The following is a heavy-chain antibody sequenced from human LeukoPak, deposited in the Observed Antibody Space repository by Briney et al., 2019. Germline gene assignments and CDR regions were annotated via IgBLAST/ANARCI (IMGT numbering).Heavy chain of an antibody. Sequence: SETLSLTCTVSGGSISSTSYYWGWIRQPPGKGLEWIGSIYYSGSTYYNPSLKSRVTIYVETSKNQFYLKLRSVAPADAAGEYPERRSYGYDSSGKFAPPEPIDYWGQGTLVTVFS. J-gene: IGHJ4*02. CDR2: IYYSGST. CDR3: ERRSYGYDSSGKFAPPEPIDY. D-gene: IGHD3-22*01. CDR1: GGSISSTSYY. V-gene: IGHV4-39*01.